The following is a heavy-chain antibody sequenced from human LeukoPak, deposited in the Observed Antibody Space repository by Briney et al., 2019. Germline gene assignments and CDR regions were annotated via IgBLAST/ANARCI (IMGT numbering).Heavy chain of an antibody. CDR2: IYHNGST. CDR1: GYSLSCGYY. J-gene: IGHJ4*02. V-gene: IGHV4-38-2*02. Sequence: SETLSLTCTVSGYSLSCGYYWGWIRPPPGKGLEWIGSIYHNGSTHYNPPLKSRVTISVDTSKNQFSLKLSSVTAADTAVYYCARGYDYYYDSSGPGGFDYWGQGTLVTVSS. CDR3: ARGYDYYYDSSGPGGFDY. D-gene: IGHD3-22*01.